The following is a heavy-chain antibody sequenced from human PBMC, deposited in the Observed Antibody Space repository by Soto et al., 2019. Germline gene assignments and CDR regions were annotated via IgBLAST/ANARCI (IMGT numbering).Heavy chain of an antibody. D-gene: IGHD5-18*01. CDR3: SSQTYSYAWHH. CDR2: IYHSGMT. V-gene: IGHV4-4*02. J-gene: IGHJ5*02. Sequence: SETLSLTCAVSSGSISSNWWSWVRQPPGKGLEWIGEIYHSGMTNYNPSLNSRVTISVDKSKNHFSLDLSSVTAADTAVYYCSSQTYSYAWHHWGQGIQVTVSS. CDR1: SGSISSNW.